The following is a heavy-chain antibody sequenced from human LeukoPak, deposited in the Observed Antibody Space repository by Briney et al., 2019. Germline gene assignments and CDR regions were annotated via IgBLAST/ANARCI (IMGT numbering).Heavy chain of an antibody. CDR3: ARDQYYYDSSGYYRFDY. CDR2: IHSSGST. D-gene: IGHD3-22*01. CDR1: GGSISSSAYH. J-gene: IGHJ4*02. Sequence: PSETLSLTCTVSGGSISSSAYHWGWIRQPPGKGLEWIGSIHSSGSTYYNPSLKSRVTISVRTSKNQFSLKLSSVTAADTAVYYCARDQYYYDSSGYYRFDYWGQGTLVTVSS. V-gene: IGHV4-39*07.